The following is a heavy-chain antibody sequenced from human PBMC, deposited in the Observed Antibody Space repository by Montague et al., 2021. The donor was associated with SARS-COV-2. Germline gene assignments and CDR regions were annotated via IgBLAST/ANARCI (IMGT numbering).Heavy chain of an antibody. CDR3: ARDPTYGSGSFQSGFFDY. D-gene: IGHD3-10*01. CDR2: IWYDGSNK. J-gene: IGHJ4*02. CDR1: GFSFSSHG. V-gene: IGHV3-33*01. Sequence: SLRLSCAASGFSFSSHGMHWVRQAPGKGLEWVAVIWYDGSNKYYADSVKGRFTISRDNSKNTLYLQMNSLRAEDTAVYYCARDPTYGSGSFQSGFFDYWGQGTLVTVSS.